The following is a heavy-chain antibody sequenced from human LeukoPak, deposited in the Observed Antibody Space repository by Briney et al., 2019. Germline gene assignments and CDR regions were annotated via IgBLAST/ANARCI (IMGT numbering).Heavy chain of an antibody. CDR2: INPNSGGT. V-gene: IGHV1-2*02. CDR1: GYTFTGYY. J-gene: IGHJ4*02. CDR3: ARDWASWRGIAARREFDY. D-gene: IGHD6-6*01. Sequence: ASVKVSCKASGYTFTGYYMHWVRQAPGQGLEWMGWINPNSGGTNYAQKFQGRVTMTRDTSISTAYMELSRLRSDDTAVYYCARDWASWRGIAARREFDYWGQGTLVTVSS.